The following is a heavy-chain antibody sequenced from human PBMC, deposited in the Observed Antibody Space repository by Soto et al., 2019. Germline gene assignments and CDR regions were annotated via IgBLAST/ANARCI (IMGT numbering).Heavy chain of an antibody. J-gene: IGHJ4*02. D-gene: IGHD3-10*01. CDR1: GYSISSGYY. V-gene: IGHV4-38-2*02. CDR2: IYHSGST. CDR3: ARENGENYFDY. Sequence: NPSETLSLTCAVSGYSISSGYYWGWIRQPPGKGLEWIGSIYHSGSTYYNPSLKSRVTISVDTSKNQFSLKLSSVTAADTAVYYCARENGENYFDYWGQGTLVTVSS.